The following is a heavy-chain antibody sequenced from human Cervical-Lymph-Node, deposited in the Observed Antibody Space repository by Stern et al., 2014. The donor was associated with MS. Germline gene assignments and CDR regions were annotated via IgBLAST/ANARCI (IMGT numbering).Heavy chain of an antibody. CDR3: ARDYGGEVPLDAFDI. V-gene: IGHV3-33*01. D-gene: IGHD4-23*01. Sequence: VQLVESGGGVVQPGRSLRLSCAASGFTFSSYGMHWVRQAPGKGLEWVAGIWYDGSNKYYADSVKGRFTISRDNSKNTLYLQMNSLRAEDTAVYYCARDYGGEVPLDAFDIWGQGTMVTVSS. CDR1: GFTFSSYG. J-gene: IGHJ3*02. CDR2: IWYDGSNK.